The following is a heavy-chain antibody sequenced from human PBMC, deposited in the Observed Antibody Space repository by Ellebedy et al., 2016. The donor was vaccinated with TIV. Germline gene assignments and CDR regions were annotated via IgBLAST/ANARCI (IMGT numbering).Heavy chain of an antibody. J-gene: IGHJ4*02. CDR1: GYTFTNYG. V-gene: IGHV1-18*04. D-gene: IGHD5-12*01. CDR2: ISAYDGNA. CDR3: ASALSGYGGFDY. Sequence: AASVKVSCKASGYTFTNYGISWVRQAPGQGLEWLGWISAYDGNANYAQKLQGRVTMTTDTSTSTAYMELRSLRSDDTAVYYCASALSGYGGFDYWGQGTLVTVSS.